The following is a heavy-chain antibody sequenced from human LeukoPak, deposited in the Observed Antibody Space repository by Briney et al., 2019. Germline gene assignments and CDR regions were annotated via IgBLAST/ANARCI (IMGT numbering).Heavy chain of an antibody. CDR1: GFTFSSYW. J-gene: IGHJ4*02. CDR3: LRALGGNRPDN. CDR2: VYYTGGT. Sequence: GSLRLSCAASGFTFSSYWMHWIRQPPGKGLEWIGNVYYTGGTYYNPSLKSRVTISVDTSKNQFSLRLISVHAADTGVYYCLRALGGNRPDNWGQGILVTVSS. D-gene: IGHD4-23*01. V-gene: IGHV4-59*12.